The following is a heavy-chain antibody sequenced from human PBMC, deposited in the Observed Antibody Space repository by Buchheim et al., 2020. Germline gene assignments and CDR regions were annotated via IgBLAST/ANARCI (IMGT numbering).Heavy chain of an antibody. J-gene: IGHJ6*02. Sequence: QVQLVESGGGVVQPGRSLRLSCAASGFTFSSYAMHWVRQAPGKGLEWVAVISYDGSNKYYADSVKGRFTIYRDNSKNKLYLQMNSLRAEDTAVYYCARDFLVGGGDSFSDVWGQGTT. D-gene: IGHD2-21*02. CDR3: ARDFLVGGGDSFSDV. CDR1: GFTFSSYA. CDR2: ISYDGSNK. V-gene: IGHV3-30*04.